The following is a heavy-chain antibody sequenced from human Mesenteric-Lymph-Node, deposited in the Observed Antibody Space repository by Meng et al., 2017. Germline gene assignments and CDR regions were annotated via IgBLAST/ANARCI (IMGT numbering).Heavy chain of an antibody. J-gene: IGHJ4*02. CDR1: GDSISSGEYF. CDR3: AREAGRDGYATPKFDY. V-gene: IGHV4-30-4*01. CDR2: IYYTGST. D-gene: IGHD5-24*01. Sequence: QGQLQGSGPGLVKPPQPLSLTCTVSGDSISSGEYFWSWIRQPPGKGLEWIGYIYYTGSTSYNPSLKSRVTISVDTSKNQFSLKLISATAADTAVYYCAREAGRDGYATPKFDYWGQGTLVTVSS.